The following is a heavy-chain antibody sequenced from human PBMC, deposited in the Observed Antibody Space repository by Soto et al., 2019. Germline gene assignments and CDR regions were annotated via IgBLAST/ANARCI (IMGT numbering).Heavy chain of an antibody. CDR2: LYPAASAT. D-gene: IGHD2-21*01. Sequence: PGESLKISCKASGYSFTTYWIGWVRQMPGKGLEWMGTLYPAASATTSCPSFLGHVSFSAVKSIPSPFLQWSSLRASDIAIYYCATHLSSTTYNYSYYAMDVWGLGTTVTVSS. V-gene: IGHV5-51*01. CDR1: GYSFTTYW. CDR3: ATHLSSTTYNYSYYAMDV. J-gene: IGHJ6*02.